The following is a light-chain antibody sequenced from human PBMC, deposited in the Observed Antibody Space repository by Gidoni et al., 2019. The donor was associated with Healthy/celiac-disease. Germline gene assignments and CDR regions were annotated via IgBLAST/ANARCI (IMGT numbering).Light chain of an antibody. CDR2: AAS. CDR1: QSISSY. CDR3: QQSYSTLS. J-gene: IGKJ1*01. V-gene: IGKV1-39*01. Sequence: DSQVTQSQSSLSASVGDRVTITCRASQSISSYLNWYQQKPGKAPKLLIDAASSLQSGVPSRFSGSGSGTDFTLTISSLQPADFATSDCQQSYSTLSFGPGTKVEIK.